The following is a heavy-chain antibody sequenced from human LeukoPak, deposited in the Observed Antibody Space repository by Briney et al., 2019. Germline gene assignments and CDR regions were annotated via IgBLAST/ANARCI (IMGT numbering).Heavy chain of an antibody. CDR2: INHSGSA. V-gene: IGHV4-34*01. Sequence: SETLSLTCAVYGGSFSGYDWSWIRQPLEKGLEWIGEINHSGSAHYNPSLKSRVTISADTSKNQFSLKMNSVTAADTAVYYCARQTTTYLFDYWGQGNLVTVSS. CDR3: ARQTTTYLFDY. J-gene: IGHJ4*02. CDR1: GGSFSGYD. D-gene: IGHD1-7*01.